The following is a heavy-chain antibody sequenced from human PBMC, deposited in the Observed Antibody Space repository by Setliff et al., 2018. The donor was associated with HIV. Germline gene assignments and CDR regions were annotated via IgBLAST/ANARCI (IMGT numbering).Heavy chain of an antibody. V-gene: IGHV4-61*02. Sequence: NPSETLSLTCTVSGGSISSGSYYWSWIRQPAGKGLEWIGRIYTSGSTNYYPSLKSRVTISVDTSKNQFSLKLSSVTAADTAVYYCAREYSGYVDYWGQGTLVTVSS. CDR3: AREYSGYVDY. CDR1: GGSISSGSYY. J-gene: IGHJ4*02. D-gene: IGHD5-12*01. CDR2: IYTSGST.